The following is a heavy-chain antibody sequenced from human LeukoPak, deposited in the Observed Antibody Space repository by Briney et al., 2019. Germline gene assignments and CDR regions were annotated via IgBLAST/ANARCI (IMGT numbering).Heavy chain of an antibody. V-gene: IGHV1-8*01. J-gene: IGHJ4*02. CDR2: MNPNSGNT. Sequence: ASVKVSCKASGYTFISYDTSWVRQATGQGLEWMGWMNPNSGNTGYAQKFQGRVTMTRNTSISTAYMELSSLRSEDTAVYYCARKRGVHNDYWGQGTLVTVSS. CDR3: ARKRGVHNDY. D-gene: IGHD2-8*01. CDR1: GYTFISYD.